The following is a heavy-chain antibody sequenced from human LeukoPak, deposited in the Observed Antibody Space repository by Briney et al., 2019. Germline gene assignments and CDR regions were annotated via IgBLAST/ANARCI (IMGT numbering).Heavy chain of an antibody. V-gene: IGHV4-59*08. J-gene: IGHJ4*02. CDR1: GGSISSYY. CDR3: ARRIYDSSGYPLFDY. CDR2: IYDSGST. Sequence: PSETLSLTCTVSGGSISSYYWSWLRQPPGKGLEWIGYIYDSGSTNYNPSLKSRVTISVDTSKNQFSLTLSSVTAADTAVYYCARRIYDSSGYPLFDYGGQGTLVTVSS. D-gene: IGHD3-22*01.